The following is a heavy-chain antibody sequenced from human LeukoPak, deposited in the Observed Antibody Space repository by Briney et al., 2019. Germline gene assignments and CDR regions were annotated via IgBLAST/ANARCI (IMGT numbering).Heavy chain of an antibody. CDR3: AKGAGSSGYHVDY. V-gene: IGHV3-9*03. D-gene: IGHD3-22*01. J-gene: IGHJ4*02. CDR2: ITWNSGSI. CDR1: GFTFSSYA. Sequence: GGSLRLSCAASGFTFSSYAMHWVRQAPGKGLEWVTGITWNSGSIAYADSVKGRFTISRDNAKNSLYLQMNSLRAEDMASYYCAKGAGSSGYHVDYWGQGTLVTVSS.